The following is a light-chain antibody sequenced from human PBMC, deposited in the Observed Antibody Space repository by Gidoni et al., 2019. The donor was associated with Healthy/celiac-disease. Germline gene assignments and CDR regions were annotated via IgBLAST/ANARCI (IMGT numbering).Light chain of an antibody. CDR2: WAS. CDR3: QQYYSTPRT. CDR1: QSVLYSSNNKNY. J-gene: IGKJ1*01. Sequence: EIVLTQSPDALAVSLGVRATINCKSSQSVLYSSNNKNYLAWYQQKPGQPPKLLIYWASTRESGVPDRFSGSGSGTDFTLTISSLQAEDVAVYYCQQYYSTPRTFGQGTKVEIK. V-gene: IGKV4-1*01.